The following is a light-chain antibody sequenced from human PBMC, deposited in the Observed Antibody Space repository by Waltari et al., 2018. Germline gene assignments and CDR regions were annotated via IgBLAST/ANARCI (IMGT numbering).Light chain of an antibody. Sequence: EIVMTQSPLSLSVTPGEPASISCRSDQTLLHSNGCNYLDWYLPQPGQAPQLLVYLGSTRASGVPDRFSGSGSGTDITLTISSVEAEDVGVYYCMQALQSLYTFGQGTKLEIK. CDR1: QTLLHSNGCNY. V-gene: IGKV2-28*01. CDR3: MQALQSLYT. J-gene: IGKJ2*01. CDR2: LGS.